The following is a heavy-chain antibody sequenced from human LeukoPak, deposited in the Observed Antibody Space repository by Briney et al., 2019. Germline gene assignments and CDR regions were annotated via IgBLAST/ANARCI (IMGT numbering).Heavy chain of an antibody. D-gene: IGHD6-6*01. CDR1: GGSISSSSYY. CDR2: IYYSGST. Sequence: PSEPLSLTCTVSGGSISSSSYYWGWIRQPPGKGLEWIGSIYYSGSTYYNPSLKSRVTISVDTSKNQFSLKLSSVTAADTAVYYCASLGYDPSSSSPYAFDYWGQGTLVTVSS. CDR3: ASLGYDPSSSSPYAFDY. J-gene: IGHJ4*02. V-gene: IGHV4-39*01.